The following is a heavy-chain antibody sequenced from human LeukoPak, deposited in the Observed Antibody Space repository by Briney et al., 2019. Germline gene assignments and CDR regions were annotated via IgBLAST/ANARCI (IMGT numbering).Heavy chain of an antibody. CDR1: GFTFSSYW. J-gene: IGHJ4*02. V-gene: IGHV3-74*01. CDR3: ARGGVTGLY. D-gene: IGHD3-9*01. Sequence: GSLRLSCAASGFTFSSYWMHWVRPAPGKGLVWVSHINSDGSYTNYADSVKGRFTISRDNAKNTLYLQMNSLRAEDTAVYYCARGGVTGLYWGQGTLVTVSS. CDR2: INSDGSYT.